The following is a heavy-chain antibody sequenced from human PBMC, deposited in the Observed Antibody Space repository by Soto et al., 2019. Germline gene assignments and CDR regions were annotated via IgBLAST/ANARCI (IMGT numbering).Heavy chain of an antibody. CDR3: ARHLHYYGSCSYYPYYYYGMDV. Sequence: SETLSLTCTVSGGSISSYYWSWIRQPPGKGLEWIGYIYYSGSTNYNPSLKSRVTISVDTSKNQFSLKLSSVTAADTAVYYCARHLHYYGSCSYYPYYYYGMDVWGKGTTVTVSS. J-gene: IGHJ6*04. CDR2: IYYSGST. D-gene: IGHD3-10*01. CDR1: GGSISSYY. V-gene: IGHV4-59*08.